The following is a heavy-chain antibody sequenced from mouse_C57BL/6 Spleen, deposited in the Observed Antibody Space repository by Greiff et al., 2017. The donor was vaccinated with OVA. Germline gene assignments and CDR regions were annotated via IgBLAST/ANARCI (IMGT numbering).Heavy chain of an antibody. Sequence: EVKLEESVAELVRPGASVKLSCTASGFNIKNTYMHWVKQRPEQGLEWIGRIDPANGNTKYAPKFQGKATITADTSSNTAYLQLSSLTSEDTAIYYCARVYHDYADAMDYWGQGTSVTVSS. V-gene: IGHV14-3*01. J-gene: IGHJ4*01. CDR1: GFNIKNTY. CDR2: IDPANGNT. CDR3: ARVYHDYADAMDY. D-gene: IGHD2-4*01.